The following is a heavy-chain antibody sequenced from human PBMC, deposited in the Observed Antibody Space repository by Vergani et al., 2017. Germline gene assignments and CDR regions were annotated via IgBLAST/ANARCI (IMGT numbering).Heavy chain of an antibody. J-gene: IGHJ6*02. CDR3: AKQVDIVVVPAAIYTPYYYYYGMDV. CDR2: ISGSGGST. Sequence: EVQLLESGGGLVQPGGSLRLSCAASGFTFSSYAMSWVRQAPGKGLEWVSAISGSGGSTDYADSVKGRFTISRDNSKNTLYLQMNSLRAEDTAVYYCAKQVDIVVVPAAIYTPYYYYYGMDVWGQGTTVTVSS. CDR1: GFTFSSYA. D-gene: IGHD2-2*03. V-gene: IGHV3-23*01.